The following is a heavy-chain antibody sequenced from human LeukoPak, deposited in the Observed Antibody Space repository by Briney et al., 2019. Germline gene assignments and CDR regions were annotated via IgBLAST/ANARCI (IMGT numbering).Heavy chain of an antibody. CDR1: GFTFSSYW. CDR2: INGDGSST. J-gene: IGHJ4*02. V-gene: IGHV3-74*01. D-gene: IGHD3-22*01. CDR3: ARAADSSGYYDY. Sequence: PGGSLRLSCAASGFTFSSYWMHWVRQAPGKGLVWVSRINGDGSSTSYADSVKGRFTISRDNAKNTLYLQMNSLRAEDTAVYYCARAADSSGYYDYWGQGTLVTVSS.